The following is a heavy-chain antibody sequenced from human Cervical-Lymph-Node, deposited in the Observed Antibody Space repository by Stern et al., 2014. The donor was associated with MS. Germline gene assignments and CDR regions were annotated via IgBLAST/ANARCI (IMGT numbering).Heavy chain of an antibody. CDR3: ARALGPMNHYYYYKMDV. V-gene: IGHV4-31*03. CDR1: GDSIRSGAYH. CDR2: IYHSGVT. D-gene: IGHD1-14*01. J-gene: IGHJ6*02. Sequence: QLQLQESGPGLVKPSQTLSVTCTVSGDSIRSGAYHWTWIRQHPGKGLEWIGNIYHSGVTSYNPSLQSRIIISIDTSKNQFSLNLNSVTAADTAVYYCARALGPMNHYYYYKMDVWGQGTTVTVS.